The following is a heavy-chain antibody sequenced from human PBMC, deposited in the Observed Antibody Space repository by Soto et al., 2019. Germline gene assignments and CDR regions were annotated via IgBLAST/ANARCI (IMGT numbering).Heavy chain of an antibody. V-gene: IGHV3-21*06. CDR1: GFTFSDEN. D-gene: IGHD2-2*01. Sequence: GGSLRLSCSASGFTFSDENMSWVRQVPGKGLEWVSGISGGGSYIFYADSVQGRFSISRDNPKNSLFLEMNSLRVEDTAVYYCARDSDCHSTSCFFPPHVWGQGTTVTV. CDR2: ISGGGSYI. J-gene: IGHJ6*02. CDR3: ARDSDCHSTSCFFPPHV.